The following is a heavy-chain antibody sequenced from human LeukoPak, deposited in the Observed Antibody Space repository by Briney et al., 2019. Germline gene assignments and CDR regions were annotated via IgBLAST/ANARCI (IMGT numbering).Heavy chain of an antibody. Sequence: PSETLSLTCAVYGGSLGAHYWSWIRQAPRKGLEWIGEINHSGVTNYNPSLKSRVTISVDTSKNQFSLKVNSVTAADTAVYYCAREGNGSPDHLDSWGQGTLVTVSS. V-gene: IGHV4-34*01. CDR2: INHSGVT. D-gene: IGHD1-26*01. J-gene: IGHJ4*02. CDR3: AREGNGSPDHLDS. CDR1: GGSLGAHY.